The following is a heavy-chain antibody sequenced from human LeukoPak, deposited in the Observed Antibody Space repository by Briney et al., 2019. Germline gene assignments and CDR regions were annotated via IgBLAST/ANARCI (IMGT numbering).Heavy chain of an antibody. CDR3: ARVLPFGYYYMDV. CDR1: GGSISSYY. J-gene: IGHJ6*03. Sequence: PSETLSLTCTASGGSISSYYWSWIRQPPGKGLEWIGYIYYSGSTNYNPSLKSRVTISVDTSKNQFSLKLSSVTAADTAVYYCARVLPFGYYYMDVWGKGTTVTVSS. D-gene: IGHD3-16*01. CDR2: IYYSGST. V-gene: IGHV4-59*01.